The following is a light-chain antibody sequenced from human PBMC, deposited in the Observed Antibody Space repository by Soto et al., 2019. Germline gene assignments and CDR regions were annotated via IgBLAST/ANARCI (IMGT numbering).Light chain of an antibody. J-gene: IGKJ1*01. CDR1: QSVSSNY. Sequence: EIVLTQSPGTLSLSPGERATLSCRASQSVSSNYLAWYQHKPGQAPSLLIYGASSRATGIPARFSGSGSGTDFTLTINRLGPEDFAVYYCQQYGSSPWTFGQGTKVEVK. CDR3: QQYGSSPWT. CDR2: GAS. V-gene: IGKV3-20*01.